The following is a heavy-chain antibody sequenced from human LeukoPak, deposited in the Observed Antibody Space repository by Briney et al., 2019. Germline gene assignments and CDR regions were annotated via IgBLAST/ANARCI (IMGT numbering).Heavy chain of an antibody. CDR3: AKGGGFSGWYDY. D-gene: IGHD6-19*01. CDR1: GFTFSSDA. V-gene: IGHV3-23*01. J-gene: IGHJ4*02. CDR2: ISGSGGST. Sequence: GGSLRLSCAASGFTFSSDAMSWVRQAPGKGLEWVSAISGSGGSTYYADSVKGRFTISRDNSKNTLYLQMNSLRAEDTAVYYCAKGGGFSGWYDYWGQGTLVTVSS.